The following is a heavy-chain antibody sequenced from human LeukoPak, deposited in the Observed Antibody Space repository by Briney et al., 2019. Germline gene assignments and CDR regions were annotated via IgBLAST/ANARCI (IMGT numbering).Heavy chain of an antibody. J-gene: IGHJ4*02. V-gene: IGHV3-23*01. CDR1: GFTFSSYA. D-gene: IGHD3-10*01. Sequence: GGSLRLSCAASGFTFSSYAMSWVRQAPGKGLEWVSAISGSGGSTYYADSVKGRFTISRDNSKNTLYLQMNSLRAEDTAVYYCAKDKTGVVGGNYYGSGSSDYWGQGTLVTVSS. CDR3: AKDKTGVVGGNYYGSGSSDY. CDR2: ISGSGGST.